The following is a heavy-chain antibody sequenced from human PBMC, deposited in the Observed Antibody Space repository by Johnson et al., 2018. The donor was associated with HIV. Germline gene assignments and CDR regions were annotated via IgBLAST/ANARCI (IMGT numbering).Heavy chain of an antibody. J-gene: IGHJ3*02. CDR2: ISYDGSNK. CDR3: AREFLYGDYQDAFDI. Sequence: VESGGGVVQPRRSLRLSCAASGFSFSSYDMHWVRQAPGKGLEWVAVISYDGSNKYYADSVEGRFTISRDNSKNTLYLQMNSLRAEDTAVYYCAREFLYGDYQDAFDIWGQGTMVTVSS. CDR1: GFSFSSYD. D-gene: IGHD4-17*01. V-gene: IGHV3-30-3*01.